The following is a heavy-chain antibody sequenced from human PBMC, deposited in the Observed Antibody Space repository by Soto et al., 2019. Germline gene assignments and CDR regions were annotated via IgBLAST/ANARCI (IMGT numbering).Heavy chain of an antibody. CDR3: ARNFYDTGNHYARIDY. J-gene: IGHJ4*02. CDR1: GFSFSTSGMC. D-gene: IGHD3-22*01. V-gene: IGHV2-70*01. Sequence: SGPTLVNPTQTLPLTCTFSGFSFSTSGMCVSWIRQPPGKALEWLALIDWDDDKFYVTSLKTRLTISRDTSKNQVVLTMTNMDPLDTATYYCARNFYDTGNHYARIDYWGPGTLVTVSS. CDR2: IDWDDDK.